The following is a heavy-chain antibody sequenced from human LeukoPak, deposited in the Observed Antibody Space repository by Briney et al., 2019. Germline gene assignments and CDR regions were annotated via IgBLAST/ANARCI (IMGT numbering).Heavy chain of an antibody. CDR1: GFTFSSYW. J-gene: IGHJ4*02. D-gene: IGHD6-6*01. CDR3: ARDFSYIAARPDY. Sequence: GGSLRLSCAASGFTFSSYWMSWVRQAPGKGLEWVANIKQDGSEKYYVDSVKGRFTISRDNAKNSLYLQMNSLRAEDTAVYYCARDFSYIAARPDYWGQGTLVTVST. V-gene: IGHV3-7*05. CDR2: IKQDGSEK.